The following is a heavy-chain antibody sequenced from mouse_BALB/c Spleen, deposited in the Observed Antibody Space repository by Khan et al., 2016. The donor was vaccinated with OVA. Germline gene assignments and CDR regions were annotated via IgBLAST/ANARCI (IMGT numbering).Heavy chain of an antibody. J-gene: IGHJ4*01. CDR2: ISNLAYST. Sequence: DVKLVESGGGLVQPGGSRKLSCAASGFTFSDYGMAWVRQAPGKGPEWVAFISNLAYSTKYADTVTGRFTIPTENAKNTLYLEMSTLRSEYTAMYYCARSWAMDYWGPGTSVTVSS. V-gene: IGHV5-15*02. CDR3: ARSWAMDY. CDR1: GFTFSDYG.